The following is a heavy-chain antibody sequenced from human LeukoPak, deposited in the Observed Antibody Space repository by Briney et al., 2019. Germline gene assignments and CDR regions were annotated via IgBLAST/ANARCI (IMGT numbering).Heavy chain of an antibody. Sequence: PGGSLRLSCAASGFTFSSYSMNWVRQAPGKGLEWVSYISSSGSTTSHADSVKGRFTISRDNAKNSLYLQMNSLRAEDTAVYYCAREILKGTAMDVWGQGTTVTVSS. J-gene: IGHJ6*02. D-gene: IGHD2/OR15-2a*01. V-gene: IGHV3-48*04. CDR2: ISSSGSTT. CDR3: AREILKGTAMDV. CDR1: GFTFSSYS.